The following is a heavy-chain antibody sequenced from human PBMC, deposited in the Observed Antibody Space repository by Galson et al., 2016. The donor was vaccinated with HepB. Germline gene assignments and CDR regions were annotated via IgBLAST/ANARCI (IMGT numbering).Heavy chain of an antibody. CDR1: GYTFTSHD. J-gene: IGHJ5*02. CDR3: ARSQHDLGDWFHP. D-gene: IGHD3-16*01. Sequence: SVKVSCKASGYTFTSHDIAWVRQAPGQGLEWLGWINPNNNKTKYALKLQDRVTITVDASRSTVYMELSGLRSDDTAVYYCARSQHDLGDWFHPWGQGTLVTVSS. V-gene: IGHV1-18*04. CDR2: INPNNNKT.